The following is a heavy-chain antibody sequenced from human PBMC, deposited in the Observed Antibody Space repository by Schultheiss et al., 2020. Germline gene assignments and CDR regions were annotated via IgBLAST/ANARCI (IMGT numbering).Heavy chain of an antibody. CDR3: ARAQYSSSWLGPYYYYGMDV. CDR2: IYYSGST. Sequence: SETLSLTCTVSGGSISSGDYYWSWIRQPPGKGLEWIGYIYYSGSTYYNPSLKSRVTISVDTSKNQFSLKLSSVTAADTAVYYCARAQYSSSWLGPYYYYGMDVWGQGTTVTVSS. J-gene: IGHJ6*02. D-gene: IGHD6-13*01. CDR1: GGSISSGDYY. V-gene: IGHV4-30-4*01.